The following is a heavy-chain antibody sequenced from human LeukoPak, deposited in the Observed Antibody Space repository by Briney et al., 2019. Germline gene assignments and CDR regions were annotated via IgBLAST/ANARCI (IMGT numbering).Heavy chain of an antibody. V-gene: IGHV4-59*08. D-gene: IGHD2-15*01. CDR2: IYYSGST. Sequence: PSETLSLTCTVSGGSISSYYWSWIRQPPGKGLEWIGYIYYSGSTNYNPSLKSRVTISVDTSKNQFSLKLSSVTTADTAVYYCARQGFYCSGGSCYSYYFDYWGQGTLVTVSS. CDR3: ARQGFYCSGGSCYSYYFDY. CDR1: GGSISSYY. J-gene: IGHJ4*02.